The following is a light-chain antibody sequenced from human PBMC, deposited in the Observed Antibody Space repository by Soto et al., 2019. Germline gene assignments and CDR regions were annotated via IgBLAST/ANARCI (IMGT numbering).Light chain of an antibody. V-gene: IGKV3-20*01. CDR1: QSVSSDY. Sequence: EIVLTQSPGTLSLSPGEGATLSCRASQSVSSDYLAWYQKKPGQAPRLLIYGASSRATGIPDRFSGSGSGTDFTLTISRLEPEDSAVYYCQQYHTSRTFGQGTK. J-gene: IGKJ1*01. CDR3: QQYHTSRT. CDR2: GAS.